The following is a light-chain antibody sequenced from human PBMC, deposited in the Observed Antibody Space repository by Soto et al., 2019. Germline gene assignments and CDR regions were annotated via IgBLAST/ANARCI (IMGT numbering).Light chain of an antibody. Sequence: SYELTQPPSVSVAPGKTARITCGGNNIGSKSVHWYQQKPGQAPVLVIYYDSDRPSGIPERFSGSNSGNTATLTISRVEDGDEADYYWKVWDSSSDREVVFGGGTKVTVL. CDR3: KVWDSSSDREVV. V-gene: IGLV3-21*04. CDR1: NIGSKS. J-gene: IGLJ2*01. CDR2: YDS.